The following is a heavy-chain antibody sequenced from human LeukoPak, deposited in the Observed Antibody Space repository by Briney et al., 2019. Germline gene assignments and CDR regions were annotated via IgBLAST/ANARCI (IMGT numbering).Heavy chain of an antibody. D-gene: IGHD3-10*01. CDR1: GYTFTHQW. CDR2: IYPRDSDT. CDR3: ARHSDVIGAI. V-gene: IGHV5-51*01. Sequence: GESLKISCKASGYTFTHQWIGWVRQKSGSGLEWMGIIYPRDSDTRCSPSFQGHVSISADTSINTAYLEWSRLEASDTAIYYCARHSDVIGAIWGQGTLVTVSS. J-gene: IGHJ4*02.